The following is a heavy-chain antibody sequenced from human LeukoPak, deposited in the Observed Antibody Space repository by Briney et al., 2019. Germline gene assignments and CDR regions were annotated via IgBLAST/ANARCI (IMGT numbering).Heavy chain of an antibody. D-gene: IGHD1-26*01. CDR3: ARHEYSGSYYGLSWFDP. Sequence: NPSETLSLTCTLSGGSIRSSGYYWGWIRQPPGKGLEWIASIYYSGSTYYNPSLKSLVTISVDTSKNQLSLKLSSLTAADTAVYYCARHEYSGSYYGLSWFDPWGQGTLVTVSS. V-gene: IGHV4-39*01. CDR1: GGSIRSSGYY. J-gene: IGHJ5*02. CDR2: IYYSGST.